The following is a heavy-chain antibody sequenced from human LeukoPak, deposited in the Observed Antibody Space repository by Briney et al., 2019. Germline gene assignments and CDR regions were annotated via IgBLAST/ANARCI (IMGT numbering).Heavy chain of an antibody. CDR2: IYSGGTT. D-gene: IGHD3-22*01. CDR3: ARDTHPNSYYYDSSGYFPNYFDY. J-gene: IGHJ4*02. V-gene: IGHV3-66*01. CDR1: GFTVNSNH. Sequence: QAGGSLRLSCAASGFTVNSNHMSWVRQAPGKGLEWVSVIYSGGTTYYADSMKGRFIISRDISKNTLFLQMDSLRAEDTAVYYCARDTHPNSYYYDSSGYFPNYFDYWGQGTLVTVSS.